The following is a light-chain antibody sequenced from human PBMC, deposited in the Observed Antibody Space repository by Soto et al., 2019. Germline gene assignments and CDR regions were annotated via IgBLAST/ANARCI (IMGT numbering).Light chain of an antibody. V-gene: IGKV3-11*01. J-gene: IGKJ5*01. CDR1: QTVSRN. Sequence: EIVITQSPATLSVSPGERATLSCRASQTVSRNLAWYQQKPGQAPRLLIYDASNRATGIPARFSGIGSGTDCTLTISSLEPEDFAVYYCQQRSNWPPTFGQGTRLEIK. CDR2: DAS. CDR3: QQRSNWPPT.